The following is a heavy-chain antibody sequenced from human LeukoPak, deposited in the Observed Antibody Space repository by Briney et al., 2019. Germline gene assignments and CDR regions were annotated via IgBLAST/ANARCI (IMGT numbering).Heavy chain of an antibody. Sequence: GGSLRLSCAASGFIVSSSYMSWVRQAPGKGLEWVSVIYSDGSTFYAASVKGRLTISRDNSKNTLYLQMNTLRAEDTAVYYCARDSGWISDYWGQGTLVTVSS. CDR3: ARDSGWISDY. D-gene: IGHD5-12*01. J-gene: IGHJ4*02. CDR2: IYSDGST. CDR1: GFIVSSSY. V-gene: IGHV3-66*01.